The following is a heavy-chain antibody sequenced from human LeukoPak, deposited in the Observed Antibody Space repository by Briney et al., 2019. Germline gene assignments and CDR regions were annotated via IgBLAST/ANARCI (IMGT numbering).Heavy chain of an antibody. V-gene: IGHV3-7*01. J-gene: IGHJ4*02. Sequence: GGSLRLSCAASGFTFSSYWMSWVRQALGKGLEWVANIKQDGSEKYYVDSVKGRFTISRDNSKNTLYLQMNSLRAEDTAVYYCARDGVGASFDYWGQGTLVTVSS. CDR3: ARDGVGASFDY. D-gene: IGHD1-26*01. CDR1: GFTFSSYW. CDR2: IKQDGSEK.